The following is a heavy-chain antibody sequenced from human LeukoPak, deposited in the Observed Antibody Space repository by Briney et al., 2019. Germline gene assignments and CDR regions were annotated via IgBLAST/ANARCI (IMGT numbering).Heavy chain of an antibody. D-gene: IGHD6-19*01. J-gene: IGHJ4*02. Sequence: GGSLRLSCAASGLTFSSHAMGWVRQAPGKGLEWVTAISPTGDNTFYADSVKGRFTISRDNSKNTLYLQMNSLRAEDTAVYYCARDGSSGWYVGFDYWGQGTLVTVSS. CDR3: ARDGSSGWYVGFDY. V-gene: IGHV3-23*01. CDR1: GLTFSSHA. CDR2: ISPTGDNT.